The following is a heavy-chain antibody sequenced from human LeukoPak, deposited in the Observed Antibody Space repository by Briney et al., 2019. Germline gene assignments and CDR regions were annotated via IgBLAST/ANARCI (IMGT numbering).Heavy chain of an antibody. CDR2: ISHTAST. V-gene: IGHV4-59*11. CDR3: ARHGSQQQGPDY. CDR1: GGSMSHH. J-gene: IGHJ4*01. Sequence: SETLSLTCTVSGGSMSHHWSWIRQSPGKGLEWIGYISHTASTNYNPSLKSRVTLSIDTSMSQLSFQLTSVTAADTAVYYGARHGSQQQGPDYLGQGTLVTV. D-gene: IGHD2-15*01.